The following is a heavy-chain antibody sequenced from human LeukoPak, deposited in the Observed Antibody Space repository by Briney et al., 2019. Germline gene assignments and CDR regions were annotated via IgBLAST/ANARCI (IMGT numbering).Heavy chain of an antibody. D-gene: IGHD6-19*01. CDR1: GFTFRSYW. CDR2: ISSSSYI. V-gene: IGHV3-21*01. J-gene: IGHJ4*02. CDR3: AREERIAVAGTFDY. Sequence: GGSLRLSCVASGFTFRSYWMSWVRQAPGKGMEWVSSISSSSYIYYADSVKGRFTISRDNAKNSLYLQMNSLRAEDTAVYYCAREERIAVAGTFDYWGQGTLVTVSS.